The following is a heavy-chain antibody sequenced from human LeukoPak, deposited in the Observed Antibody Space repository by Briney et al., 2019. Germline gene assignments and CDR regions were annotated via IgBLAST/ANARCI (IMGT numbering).Heavy chain of an antibody. CDR3: ARSQGATIYGFDY. J-gene: IGHJ4*02. CDR1: GDSVSSNSAA. CDR2: TYYRSKWYN. V-gene: IGHV6-1*01. D-gene: IGHD5-12*01. Sequence: SQTLSLTCAISGDSVSSNSAAWSWIRPSPSIGLEWLGRTYYRSKWYNDYAVSVKTRITINPDTSKNQLSLQVNSVTPDDTAVYYCARSQGATIYGFDYWGQGTLVTVSS.